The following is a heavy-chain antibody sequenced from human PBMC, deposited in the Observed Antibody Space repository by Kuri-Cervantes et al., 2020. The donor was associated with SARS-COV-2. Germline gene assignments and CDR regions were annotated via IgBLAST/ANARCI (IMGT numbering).Heavy chain of an antibody. J-gene: IGHJ6*02. D-gene: IGHD2-2*01. Sequence: SVKVSCKASGGTFISSSIAWVRQAPGQGLEWMGRINLMFDSANYAQKVQGRVTITADKSTRTTYMELSSLTSEDTAVYYCARVHCISVSCFSAYPLDVWGQGTTVTVSS. CDR3: ARVHCISVSCFSAYPLDV. CDR2: INLMFDSA. CDR1: GGTFISSS. V-gene: IGHV1-69*08.